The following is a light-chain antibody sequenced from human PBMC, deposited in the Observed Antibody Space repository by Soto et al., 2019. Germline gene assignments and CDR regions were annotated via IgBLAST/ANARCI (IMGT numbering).Light chain of an antibody. J-gene: IGLJ1*01. CDR1: HSDIGNYNY. CDR2: DVG. CDR3: NSYREDHPRFYV. Sequence: QSALTQPASVSGSPGQSITISCTGTHSDIGNYNYVSWYQHLPGKAPKLMIYDVGSRPSGVSGRFSGSKSGNTASLAISGLQAEDEADYYCNSYREDHPRFYVFGTGTKVTVL. V-gene: IGLV2-14*03.